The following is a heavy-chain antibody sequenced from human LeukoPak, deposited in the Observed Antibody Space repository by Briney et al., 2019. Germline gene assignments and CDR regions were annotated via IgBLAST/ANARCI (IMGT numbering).Heavy chain of an antibody. V-gene: IGHV4-4*07. J-gene: IGHJ4*02. CDR2: IYTSGST. D-gene: IGHD3-3*01. CDR3: ARVGHLYYDFWSGYYPEFFYFDY. CDR1: GGSISSYY. Sequence: SETLSLTCTVSGGSISSYYWSWIRQPAGKGLEWIGRIYTSGSTNYNPSLKSRVTMSVDTSKNQFSLKLSSVTAADTAVYYCARVGHLYYDFWSGYYPEFFYFDYCGQGTLVTVSS.